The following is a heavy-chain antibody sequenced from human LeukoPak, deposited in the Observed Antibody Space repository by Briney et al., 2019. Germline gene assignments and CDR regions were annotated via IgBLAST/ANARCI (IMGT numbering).Heavy chain of an antibody. CDR3: ARSVGGTPLDY. CDR2: ISSRSSYI. CDR1: GYTFSSYS. Sequence: GGSLRLSCAASGYTFSSYSVNWVREAQGKGLEWVSSISSRSSYIYYADSVKGRFTISRDNAKNSLYLQMNSLRVEDTALYYCARSVGGTPLDYWGQGTLVTVSS. D-gene: IGHD1-26*01. J-gene: IGHJ4*02. V-gene: IGHV3-21*01.